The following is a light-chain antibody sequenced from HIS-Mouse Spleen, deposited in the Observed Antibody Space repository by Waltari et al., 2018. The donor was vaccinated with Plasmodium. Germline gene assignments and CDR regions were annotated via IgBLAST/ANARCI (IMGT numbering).Light chain of an antibody. CDR3: QQYNNWSFT. CDR2: GAS. Sequence: EIVMTQSPATLSVSPGERATLSCRASQCVSSNLAWYQQKPGQAPRLLIYGASTRATGIPAGFSGSGSGTEFTLTISSLQSEDFAVYYCQQYNNWSFTFGPGTKVDIK. V-gene: IGKV3-15*01. J-gene: IGKJ3*01. CDR1: QCVSSN.